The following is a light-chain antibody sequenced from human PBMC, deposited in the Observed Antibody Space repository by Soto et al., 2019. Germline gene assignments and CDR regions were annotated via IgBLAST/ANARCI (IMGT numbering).Light chain of an antibody. V-gene: IGLV2-14*01. CDR1: RSDVGGYNY. CDR3: SSYTSGSTVI. CDR2: EVT. J-gene: IGLJ2*01. Sequence: QSALTPPASVSGSPGQSITISCTGTRSDVGGYNYVSWYQHHPGKAPKLLIYEVTNRPAEVSNRFSGSKSGITDSLTISGLQAEDEADYYCSSYTSGSTVIFGGGTKLTVL.